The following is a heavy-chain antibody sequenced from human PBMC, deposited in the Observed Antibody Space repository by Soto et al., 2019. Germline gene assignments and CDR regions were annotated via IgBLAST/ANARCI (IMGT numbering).Heavy chain of an antibody. V-gene: IGHV3-11*06. CDR1: GFTFSDYY. J-gene: IGHJ4*02. Sequence: QVQLVESGGGLVKPGGSLRLSCAASGFTFSDYYMSWIRQAPRKGLEWVSFISSSTTYTNYADSVKGRFTISRDNAKNSLYLQMNSLRAEDTAVYYCVRGGAVAGLDFWGQGTLVTVSS. CDR2: ISSSTTYT. CDR3: VRGGAVAGLDF. D-gene: IGHD6-19*01.